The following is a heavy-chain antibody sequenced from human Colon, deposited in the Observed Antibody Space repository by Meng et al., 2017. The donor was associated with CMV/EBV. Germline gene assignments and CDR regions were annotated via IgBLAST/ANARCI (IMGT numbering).Heavy chain of an antibody. V-gene: IGHV3-73*01. D-gene: IGHD6-13*01. Sequence: GESLKISCAASGFTFSDSAMYWVRQASGKGLEWVGRIRSKANNYATTYAASVEGRFTISRDDSENMVYLEMNSLKIEDTALYYCCRPTAVANSATDYWGQGTLVTVSS. CDR2: IRSKANNYAT. J-gene: IGHJ4*02. CDR3: CRPTAVANSATDY. CDR1: GFTFSDSA.